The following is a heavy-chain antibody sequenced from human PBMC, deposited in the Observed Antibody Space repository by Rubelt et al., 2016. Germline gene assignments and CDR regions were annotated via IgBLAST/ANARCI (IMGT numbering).Heavy chain of an antibody. J-gene: IGHJ4*02. CDR2: IYYSGST. CDR1: GGSISSYY. V-gene: IGHV4-59*08. D-gene: IGHD5-24*01. Sequence: SGGSISSYYWSWIRQPPGKGLEWIGYIYYSGSTNYNPSLKSRVTISVDTSKNQFSLKLSSVTAADTAVYYCARLLGDGYNWELDYWGQGTLVTVSS. CDR3: ARLLGDGYNWELDY.